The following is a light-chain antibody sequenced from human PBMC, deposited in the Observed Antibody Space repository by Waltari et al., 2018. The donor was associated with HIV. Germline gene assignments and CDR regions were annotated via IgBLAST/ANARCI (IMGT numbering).Light chain of an antibody. J-gene: IGLJ2*01. CDR1: RLGEKY. CDR3: QAWDSNTVV. CDR2: YDS. Sequence: SYELTQPPSVSVSPGQTASITCSGNRLGEKYACWYKPKPGQSPVLVIYYDSRRPSGIPERFSGSNSGNTATLTISGTQAMDEADYYCQAWDSNTVVFGGGTKLTVL. V-gene: IGLV3-1*01.